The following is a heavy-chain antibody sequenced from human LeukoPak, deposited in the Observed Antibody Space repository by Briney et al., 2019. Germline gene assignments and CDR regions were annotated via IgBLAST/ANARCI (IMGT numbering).Heavy chain of an antibody. CDR3: AREVTNDAFDI. Sequence: GGSLRLSCAASGFTFSSYGMHWVRQAPGKGLEWVAVISYDGSNKYYADSVKGRFTISRDNSKNTVDLQMNSLRADDTALYYCAREVTNDAFDIWGQGTMVTVSS. CDR2: ISYDGSNK. V-gene: IGHV3-30*03. D-gene: IGHD4-17*01. CDR1: GFTFSSYG. J-gene: IGHJ3*02.